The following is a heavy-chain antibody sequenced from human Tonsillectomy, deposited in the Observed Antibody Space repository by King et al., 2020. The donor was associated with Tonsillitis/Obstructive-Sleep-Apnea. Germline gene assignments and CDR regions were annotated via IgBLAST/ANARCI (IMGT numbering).Heavy chain of an antibody. CDR1: GFTVSSNY. J-gene: IGHJ6*03. V-gene: IGHV3-53*01. CDR3: ARDQDYGSGSYFHYYYYMDV. CDR2: IYSGGSP. D-gene: IGHD3-10*01. Sequence: VQLVESGGGLIQPGGSLRLSCAASGFTVSSNYMSWVRQAPGKGLEWVSVIYSGGSPYYADPVKGRFTISRDNSKNTLYLQMNSLRAEDTAVYYCARDQDYGSGSYFHYYYYMDVWGKGTTVTVSS.